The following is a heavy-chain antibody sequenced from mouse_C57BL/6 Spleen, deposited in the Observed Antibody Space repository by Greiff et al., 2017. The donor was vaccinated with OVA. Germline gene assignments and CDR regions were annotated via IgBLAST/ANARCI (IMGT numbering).Heavy chain of an antibody. CDR3: ARGRYFDV. V-gene: IGHV5-16*01. Sequence: DVMLVESEGGLVQPGSSMKLSCTASGFTFSDYYMAWVRQVPEKGLEWVANINYDGSSTYYLDSLKSRFIISRDNAKNILYLQMSSLKSEDTATYYCARGRYFDVWGTGTTGTVSS. CDR2: INYDGSST. CDR1: GFTFSDYY. J-gene: IGHJ1*03.